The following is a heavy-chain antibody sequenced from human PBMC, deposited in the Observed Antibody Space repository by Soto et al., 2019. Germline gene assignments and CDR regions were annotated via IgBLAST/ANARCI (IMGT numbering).Heavy chain of an antibody. J-gene: IGHJ4*02. CDR2: ISFDGSQR. D-gene: IGHD6-6*01. CDR1: GFTFSIYA. V-gene: IGHV3-30*04. CDR3: ASQAVYSSSAEYYFDY. Sequence: PGGSLRLSCAASGFTFSIYAMHWVRQAPGKGLEWVAVISFDGSQRYFAESVKGRFTISRDNANNLLFLQMNSLRAEDTAVYYCASQAVYSSSAEYYFDYWGQGTLVTVSS.